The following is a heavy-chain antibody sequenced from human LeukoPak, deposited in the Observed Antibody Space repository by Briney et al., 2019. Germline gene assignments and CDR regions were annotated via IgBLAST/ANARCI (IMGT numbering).Heavy chain of an antibody. CDR3: ATDMYGGSYYGALDY. J-gene: IGHJ4*02. V-gene: IGHV1-24*01. D-gene: IGHD1-26*01. Sequence: ASVKVSCTVSGYTLTELSMHWVRQAPGKGLEWMGGFDPEGGETIYAQKFQGRVTMTEDTSTDTAYMELSSLRSEDTAVYYCATDMYGGSYYGALDYWGQGTLVTVSS. CDR2: FDPEGGET. CDR1: GYTLTELS.